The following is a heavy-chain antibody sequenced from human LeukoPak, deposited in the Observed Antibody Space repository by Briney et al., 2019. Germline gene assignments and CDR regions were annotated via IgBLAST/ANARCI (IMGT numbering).Heavy chain of an antibody. CDR1: GGSISSGSYY. D-gene: IGHD3-3*01. Sequence: PSQXLSLTCTVSGGSISSGSYYWRWLRQPAGKGLEWIGRIYTIRSTNYTPSLNTRVTISLDMSKNQFSLNLSSVTAADTAVYYCARGDYDFLDPWGQGTLVTVSS. CDR3: ARGDYDFLDP. CDR2: IYTIRST. J-gene: IGHJ5*02. V-gene: IGHV4-61*02.